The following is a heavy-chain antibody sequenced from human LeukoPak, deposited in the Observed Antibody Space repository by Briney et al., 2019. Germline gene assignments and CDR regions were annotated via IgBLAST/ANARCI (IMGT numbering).Heavy chain of an antibody. V-gene: IGHV3-30*02. CDR1: GFTFSGYG. Sequence: EGSLRLSCAASGFTFSGYGMHWVRQAPGKGLEWVAFIPSDGSNKYYADSVKGRFTISRDNSKNTVDLQMNSLRPEDTAVYYCVKGRNAYFDYWGQGTLVTASS. CDR3: VKGRNAYFDY. J-gene: IGHJ4*02. CDR2: IPSDGSNK.